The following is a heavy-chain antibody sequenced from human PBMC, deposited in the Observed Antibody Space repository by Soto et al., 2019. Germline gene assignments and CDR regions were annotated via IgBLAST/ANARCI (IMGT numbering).Heavy chain of an antibody. CDR1: GFTFSNAW. CDR2: IKSKTDGGTT. D-gene: IGHD2-21*01. J-gene: IGHJ6*03. CDR3: TTAHEHNYYYYMDV. Sequence: GGSLRLSCAASGFTFSNAWMSWVRQAPGKGLEWVGRIKSKTDGGTTDYAAPVKGRFTISRDDSKNTLYLQMNSLKTENTAVYYCTTAHEHNYYYYMDVWGKGTTVTVSS. V-gene: IGHV3-15*01.